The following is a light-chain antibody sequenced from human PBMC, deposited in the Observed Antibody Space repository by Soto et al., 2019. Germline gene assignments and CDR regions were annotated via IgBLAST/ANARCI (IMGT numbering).Light chain of an antibody. V-gene: IGLV2-14*01. Sequence: HSVLTQPASVSGSPGQSITISCTGTSSDVGGYNYVSWYQQLPGKAPKLMIYEVSNRPSGVSIRFSGSKSGNTASLTISGLRAEDEADYYCNSYTSTSTPYVFGTGTKV. CDR3: NSYTSTSTPYV. CDR1: SSDVGGYNY. J-gene: IGLJ1*01. CDR2: EVS.